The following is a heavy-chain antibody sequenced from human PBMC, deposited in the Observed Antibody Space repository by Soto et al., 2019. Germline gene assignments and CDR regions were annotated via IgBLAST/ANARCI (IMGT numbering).Heavy chain of an antibody. J-gene: IGHJ3*02. CDR1: GGTFSSYA. CDR3: ARGSSYGSGSYYAAFDI. CDR2: IIPIFGTA. V-gene: IGHV1-69*12. D-gene: IGHD3-10*01. Sequence: QVQLVQSGAEVKKPGSSVKVSCKASGGTFSSYAISWVRQAPGQGLEWMGGIIPIFGTANYAQKFQGRVTITADESTSTAYMELSSLRSEDTAVYYCARGSSYGSGSYYAAFDIWGQGTMVTVSS.